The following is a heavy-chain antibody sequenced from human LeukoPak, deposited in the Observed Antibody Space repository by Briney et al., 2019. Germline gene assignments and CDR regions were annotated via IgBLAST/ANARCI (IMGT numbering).Heavy chain of an antibody. Sequence: PSETLSLTCTVSSGSISTSNYYWSWIQQPPGKGLEWIGYIYYSGSTNYNPSLKSRVTISVDTSKNQFSLKLSSVTAADTAVYYCARVDYYDSPFVRYYYMDVWGKGTTVTVSS. J-gene: IGHJ6*03. CDR1: SGSISTSNYY. CDR3: ARVDYYDSPFVRYYYMDV. CDR2: IYYSGST. D-gene: IGHD3-22*01. V-gene: IGHV4-61*01.